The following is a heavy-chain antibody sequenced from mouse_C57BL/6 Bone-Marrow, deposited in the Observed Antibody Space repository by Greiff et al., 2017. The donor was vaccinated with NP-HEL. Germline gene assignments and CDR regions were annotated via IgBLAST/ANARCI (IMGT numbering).Heavy chain of an antibody. CDR2: LDPSDSYT. D-gene: IGHD4-1*01. Sequence: QVQLQQPGAELVMPGASVKLSCKASGYTFTSYWMHWVKQRPGQGLEWIGELDPSDSYTNYNQKFKGKSTLTVDKSSSTAYMQLSSLTSEDSAVYYCARDKTGGFAYWGQGTLVTVSA. V-gene: IGHV1-69*01. CDR1: GYTFTSYW. J-gene: IGHJ3*01. CDR3: ARDKTGGFAY.